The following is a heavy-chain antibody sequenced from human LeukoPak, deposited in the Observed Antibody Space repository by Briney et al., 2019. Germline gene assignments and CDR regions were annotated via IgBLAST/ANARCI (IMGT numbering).Heavy chain of an antibody. D-gene: IGHD2-15*01. Sequence: PSETLSLTCAVSGGSISSGGYSWSWIRQPPGKGLEWIGYIYHSGTTYYNPSLKSRVTISLDRPKNQFSLKLSSVTAADTAVYYCARGPGGSYYYYGMDVWGQGTTVTVSS. CDR2: IYHSGTT. J-gene: IGHJ6*02. V-gene: IGHV4-30-2*01. CDR3: ARGPGGSYYYYGMDV. CDR1: GGSISSGGYS.